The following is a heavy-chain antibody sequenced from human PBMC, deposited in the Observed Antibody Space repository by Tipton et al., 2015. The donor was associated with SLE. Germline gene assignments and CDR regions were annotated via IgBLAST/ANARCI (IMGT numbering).Heavy chain of an antibody. V-gene: IGHV4-59*01. J-gene: IGHJ4*02. CDR2: IYYSGST. D-gene: IGHD2/OR15-2a*01. CDR1: GASISSSY. CDR3: ARGRASMDQKD. Sequence: TLSLTCTVSGASISSSYWIWIRQPPGKGLEWIGYIYYSGSTNYNPSLKSRVTISVDTSKTQFSLKLSSVTAADTTVYYCARGRASMDQKDWGQVPLVTVS.